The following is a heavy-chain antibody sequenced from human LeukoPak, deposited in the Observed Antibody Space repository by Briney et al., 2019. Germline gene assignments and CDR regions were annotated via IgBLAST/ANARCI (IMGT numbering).Heavy chain of an antibody. J-gene: IGHJ4*02. Sequence: SETLSLTCTVSGGSISSSSYYWGWIRQPPGKGLEWIGSIYYSGSTYYNPSLKSRVTISVDTSKNQFSLKLSSVTAADTAVYYCARGGSSSWSPLDYWGQGTLVTVSS. D-gene: IGHD6-13*01. CDR1: GGSISSSSYY. CDR3: ARGGSSSWSPLDY. V-gene: IGHV4-39*01. CDR2: IYYSGST.